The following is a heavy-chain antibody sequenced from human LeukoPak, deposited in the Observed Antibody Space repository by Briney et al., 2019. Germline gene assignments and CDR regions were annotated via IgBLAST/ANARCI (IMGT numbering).Heavy chain of an antibody. CDR2: IYYSGST. D-gene: IGHD1/OR15-1a*01. J-gene: IGHJ3*02. CDR1: GGSISSYY. V-gene: IGHV4-59*01. CDR3: ARGNWNKMWAFDI. Sequence: SETLSLTCTVSGGSISSYYWSWIRQPPGKGLEWIGYIYYSGSTNYNPSLKSRVTISVDTSKNQFSLKLSSVTAADTAVYYCARGNWNKMWAFDIWGQGTMVTVSS.